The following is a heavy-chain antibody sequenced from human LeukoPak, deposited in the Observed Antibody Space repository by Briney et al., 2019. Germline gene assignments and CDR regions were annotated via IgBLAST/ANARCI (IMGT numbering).Heavy chain of an antibody. J-gene: IGHJ4*02. CDR2: IKQDGSEK. Sequence: GGSLRLSCAASGFTFSSYWMSWVRQAPGKGLEWVANIKQDGSEKYYVDSVKGRFTISRDNAKNSLYLQMNSLRAEDTAVYYCAKGVGYCSGGSCQQFDYWGQGTLVTVSS. V-gene: IGHV3-7*03. CDR1: GFTFSSYW. CDR3: AKGVGYCSGGSCQQFDY. D-gene: IGHD2-15*01.